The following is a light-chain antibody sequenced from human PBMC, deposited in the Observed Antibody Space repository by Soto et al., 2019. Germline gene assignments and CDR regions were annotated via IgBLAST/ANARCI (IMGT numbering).Light chain of an antibody. CDR3: QQADSFPFT. CDR1: QDIGTW. Sequence: IPLTQSPSSVSASVGDRVTITCRASQDIGTWLAWYQQKPGKAPKLLIYVASNLQSGVPSRFSGAGSGTDFNLTITSLQPEDFATYHCQQADSFPFTFGPGTKVDFK. V-gene: IGKV1-12*01. CDR2: VAS. J-gene: IGKJ3*01.